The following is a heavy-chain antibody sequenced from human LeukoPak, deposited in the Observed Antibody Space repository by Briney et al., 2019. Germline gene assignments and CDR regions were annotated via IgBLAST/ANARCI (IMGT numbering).Heavy chain of an antibody. V-gene: IGHV1-8*01. CDR2: MNPNSGNT. Sequence: ASVKVSCKASGYTFTSYDINWARQAPGQGLEWMGWMNPNSGNTGYAQKFQGRVTMTRNTSISTAYMELSSLRSEDTAVYYCARGPMTTVRGVITRYNWFDPWGQGTLVTVSS. J-gene: IGHJ5*02. CDR1: GYTFTSYD. D-gene: IGHD3-10*01. CDR3: ARGPMTTVRGVITRYNWFDP.